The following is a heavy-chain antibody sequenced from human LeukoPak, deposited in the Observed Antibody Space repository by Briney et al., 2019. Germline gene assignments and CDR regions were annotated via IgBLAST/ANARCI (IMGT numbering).Heavy chain of an antibody. CDR1: GFTFSSYA. J-gene: IGHJ6*02. D-gene: IGHD2-15*01. CDR2: ISCDGSNK. V-gene: IGHV3-30-3*01. Sequence: PGGSLRLSCAASGFTFSSYAMHWVRQAPGKGLEWVAVISCDGSNKYYADSVKGRFTISRDNSKNTLYLQMNSLRAEDTAVYYCARERVASRYYCGMDVWGQGTTVTVSS. CDR3: ARERVASRYYCGMDV.